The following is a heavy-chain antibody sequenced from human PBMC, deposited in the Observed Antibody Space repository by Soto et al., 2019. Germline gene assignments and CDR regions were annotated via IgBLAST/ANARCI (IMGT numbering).Heavy chain of an antibody. CDR3: ARSGRYFDWLLSTPFDY. CDR1: GYTFTSYG. V-gene: IGHV1-18*01. D-gene: IGHD3-9*01. J-gene: IGHJ4*02. CDR2: ISAYNGNT. Sequence: ASVKVSCKASGYTFTSYGISWVRQAPGQGLEWMGWISAYNGNTNYAQKLQGRVTMTTDTSTSTAYMELRSLRSDDTAVYYCARSGRYFDWLLSTPFDYWGQGTLVTVSS.